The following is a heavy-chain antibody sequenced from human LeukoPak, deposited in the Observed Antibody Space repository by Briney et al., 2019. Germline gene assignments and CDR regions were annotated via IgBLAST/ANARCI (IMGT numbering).Heavy chain of an antibody. J-gene: IGHJ4*02. CDR3: ARGVTMIVVVDPSLDY. CDR1: GSTFSDCY. CDR2: ISSSGSTI. D-gene: IGHD3-22*01. Sequence: GGPLRPSCAASGSTFSDCYMSWIRQAPGRELVGVSYISSSGSTIYYDDSVKGRFTFSRDNAKNSLYLQMNSLRAEDTAVYCCARGVTMIVVVDPSLDYWDQGTLVTVPS. V-gene: IGHV3-11*04.